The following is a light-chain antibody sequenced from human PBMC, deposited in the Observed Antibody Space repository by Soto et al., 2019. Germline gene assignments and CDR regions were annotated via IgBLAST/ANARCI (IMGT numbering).Light chain of an antibody. CDR1: SGHSTYI. V-gene: IGLV4-60*02. CDR2: LEGSGSY. CDR3: ETWDINTHVV. Sequence: QPVLTLSSSASASLGSSVKLTCTLSSGHSTYIIAWYQQQPGKAPRYLMKLEGSGSYNKGSGVPDRFSGSSSGADRYLTISNLQFEYEADYYCETWDINTHVVFGGGTKVTVL. J-gene: IGLJ2*01.